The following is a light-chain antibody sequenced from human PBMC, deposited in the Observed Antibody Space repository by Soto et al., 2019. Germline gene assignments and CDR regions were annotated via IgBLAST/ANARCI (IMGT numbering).Light chain of an antibody. CDR3: QKYNSAPYT. CDR1: QDITNF. CDR2: AAS. Sequence: DIQMTQSPSSLSASVGDRVTITCRASQDITNFVAWYQQKPGKVPKLLILAASTLQSGGPSRFSGSGSGTDFSLTISSLQPEDVSTNYCQKYNSAPYTFGQGTKLEIK. V-gene: IGKV1-27*01. J-gene: IGKJ2*01.